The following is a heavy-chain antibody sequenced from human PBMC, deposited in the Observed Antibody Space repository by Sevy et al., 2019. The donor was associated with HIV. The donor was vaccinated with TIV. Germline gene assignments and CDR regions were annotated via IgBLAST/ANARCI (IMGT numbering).Heavy chain of an antibody. CDR3: ARVPIPYDSSGYYFDY. CDR1: GFTFSSYA. Sequence: GGSLRLSCAASGFTFSSYAMHWVRQAPGKGLEWVAVISYDGSNKYYADSVKGRFTMSRDNSKNTLYLQMNSLRAEDTAVYYCARVPIPYDSSGYYFDYWGQGTLVTVSS. V-gene: IGHV3-30-3*01. CDR2: ISYDGSNK. J-gene: IGHJ4*02. D-gene: IGHD3-22*01.